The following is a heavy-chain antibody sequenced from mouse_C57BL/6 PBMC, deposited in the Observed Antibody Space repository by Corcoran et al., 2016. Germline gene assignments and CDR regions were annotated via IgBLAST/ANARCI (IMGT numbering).Heavy chain of an antibody. CDR3: ARSPEASLYGSSSYYAMDY. CDR1: GYTFTDYN. D-gene: IGHD1-1*01. Sequence: EVQLQQSGPELVKPGASVKIPCKASGYTFTDYNMDWVKQSHGKSLEWIGDINPNNGGTIYNQKFKGKATLTVDKSSSTAYMELRSLTSEDTAVYYCARSPEASLYGSSSYYAMDYWGQGTSVTVSS. J-gene: IGHJ4*01. V-gene: IGHV1-18*01. CDR2: INPNNGGT.